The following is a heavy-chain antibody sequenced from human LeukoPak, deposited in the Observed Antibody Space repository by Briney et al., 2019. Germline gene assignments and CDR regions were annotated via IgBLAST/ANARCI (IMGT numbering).Heavy chain of an antibody. Sequence: SETLSLTCAVYGGSFSGYYWSWIRQPPGKGLEWIGEVNHSGSTNHNPSLKSRVTISVDTSKNQFSLKLSSVTAADTAVYYCARAGIAAAGTLHGMDVWGKGTTVTVSS. V-gene: IGHV4-34*01. CDR2: VNHSGST. CDR1: GGSFSGYY. J-gene: IGHJ6*04. CDR3: ARAGIAAAGTLHGMDV. D-gene: IGHD6-13*01.